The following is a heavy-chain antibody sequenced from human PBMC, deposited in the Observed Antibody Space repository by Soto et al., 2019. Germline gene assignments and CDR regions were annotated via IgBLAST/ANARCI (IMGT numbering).Heavy chain of an antibody. CDR3: ARGQLVWYGDLTPYHRDMDV. D-gene: IGHD3-10*01. V-gene: IGHV4-34*01. J-gene: IGHJ6*02. CDR2: ISHDGGT. Sequence: SETLSLPCACYGWSFDDFYWSWVRQSPGKGLEWVGEISHDGGTNYSPSLASRVSISVDTSKNQFSLHLRSVTAADTGLYYCARGQLVWYGDLTPYHRDMDVWGQGTTVTFSS. CDR1: GWSFDDFY.